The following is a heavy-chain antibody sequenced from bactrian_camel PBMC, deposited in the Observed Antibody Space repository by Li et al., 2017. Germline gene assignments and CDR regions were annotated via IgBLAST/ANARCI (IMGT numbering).Heavy chain of an antibody. V-gene: IGHV3S53*01. CDR2: ITTSGIT. Sequence: HVQLVESGGGSVQAGGSLSLSCAVSGNTYNRICMAWFRQAPGKERERVAAITTSGITSYADSVKDRFTISKDSAETTLYLQMNSLKPEDTAMYYCAADPYGCPRSAGAYEYWGQGTQVTVS. J-gene: IGHJ4*01. CDR3: AADPYGCPRSAGAYEY. D-gene: IGHD5*01. CDR1: GNTYNRIC.